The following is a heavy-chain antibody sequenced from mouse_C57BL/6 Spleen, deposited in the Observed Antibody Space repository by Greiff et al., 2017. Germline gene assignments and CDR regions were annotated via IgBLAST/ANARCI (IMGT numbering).Heavy chain of an antibody. CDR3: ARSSGIYYGNYVPFDY. V-gene: IGHV1-69*01. D-gene: IGHD2-1*01. CDR1: GYTFTSYW. CDR2: IDPSDSYT. J-gene: IGHJ2*01. Sequence: QVQLQQSGAELVMPGASVKLSCKASGYTFTSYWMHWVKQRPGQGLEWIGEIDPSDSYTNYNQKFKGKSTLTVDKSSSTAYMQLSSLTSEDSAVYYCARSSGIYYGNYVPFDYWGQGTTLTVSS.